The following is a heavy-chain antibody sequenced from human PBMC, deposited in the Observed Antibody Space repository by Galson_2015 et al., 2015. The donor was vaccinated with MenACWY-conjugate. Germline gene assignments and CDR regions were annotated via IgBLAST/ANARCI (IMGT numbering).Heavy chain of an antibody. J-gene: IGHJ3*01. CDR2: ISGSGDST. CDR1: GSTLSSYA. Sequence: SLRLSCAASGSTLSSYAMSWVRQAPAKGLEWVSVISGSGDSTYHADFVKGRFNISRDNSKNTVYLQMNSLRAEDTAVYYCAKGIRTVNRNAFLDSGHRTLFTLSS. D-gene: IGHD1-14*01. V-gene: IGHV3-23*01. CDR3: AKGIRTVNRNAFLD.